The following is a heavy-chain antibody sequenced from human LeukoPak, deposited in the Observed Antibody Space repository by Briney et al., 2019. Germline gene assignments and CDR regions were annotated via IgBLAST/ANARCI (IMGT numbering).Heavy chain of an antibody. V-gene: IGHV4-39*01. J-gene: IGHJ5*02. CDR2: MYYSGST. CDR1: GGSISSSSYY. CDR3: GRHGADSWFDP. Sequence: SETLSLTCSVSGGSISSSSYYWGWIRQPPGKGLEWIGSMYYSGSTYYNPSLKSRVTISVDTSKNQFSLKLSSVTAADTAVYYCGRHGADSWFDPWGQGTLVTVSS. D-gene: IGHD3-22*01.